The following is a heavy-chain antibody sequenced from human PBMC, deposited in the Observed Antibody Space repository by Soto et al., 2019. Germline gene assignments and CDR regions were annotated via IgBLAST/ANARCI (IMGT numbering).Heavy chain of an antibody. CDR1: GGSISSSNW. CDR2: IYHSGTT. V-gene: IGHV4-4*02. D-gene: IGHD6-13*01. CDR3: AVPAAGDFDY. Sequence: QVQLQESGPGLVKPSGTLSLTCAVSGGSISSSNWWTWVRQPPGKGLEWIGEIYHSGTTNYNPSLKSRVTLSGDRSKNQFSLSLSSGTAADTAVYYCAVPAAGDFDYWGQGTLVTVSS. J-gene: IGHJ4*02.